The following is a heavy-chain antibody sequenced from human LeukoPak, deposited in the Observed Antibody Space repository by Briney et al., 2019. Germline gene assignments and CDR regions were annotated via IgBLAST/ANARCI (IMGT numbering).Heavy chain of an antibody. J-gene: IGHJ4*02. Sequence: SGTLSLTCGVSGGSVINTNWWTWVRQPPGKGLEWSGEVHLDGRTNYNPSLESRLTMSVDVSENQVSLKLTSVTAADTAVYYCAREGGFYRPLDYSGQGTLVTVSS. D-gene: IGHD3-3*01. CDR2: VHLDGRT. CDR1: GGSVINTNW. CDR3: AREGGFYRPLDY. V-gene: IGHV4-4*02.